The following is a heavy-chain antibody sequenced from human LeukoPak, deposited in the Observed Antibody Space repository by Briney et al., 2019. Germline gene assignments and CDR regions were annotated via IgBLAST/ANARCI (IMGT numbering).Heavy chain of an antibody. D-gene: IGHD4-23*01. V-gene: IGHV4-59*01. J-gene: IGHJ4*02. CDR1: GGSINDFY. CDR3: VRDAHGGNSQFQY. CDR2: TSYLGGI. Sequence: SETLSLTCTVSGGSINDFYWSWIRQPPGRGLEWIGYTSYLGGIRYNPSLRSRATMSMDPYNRQFSLTVTSVTAADTAIYYCVRDAHGGNSQFQYWGQGILVTVSS.